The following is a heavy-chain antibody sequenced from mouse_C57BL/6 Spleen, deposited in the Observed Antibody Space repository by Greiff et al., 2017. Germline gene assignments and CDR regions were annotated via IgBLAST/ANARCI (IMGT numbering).Heavy chain of an antibody. CDR2: ISYDGSN. J-gene: IGHJ1*03. V-gene: IGHV3-6*01. D-gene: IGHD1-1*01. CDR3: ARGDYYGSSYPYWYFDV. Sequence: EVHLVESGPGLVKPSQSLSLTCSVTGYSITSGYYWNWIRQFPGNKLEWMGYISYDGSNNYNPSLKNRISITRDTSKNQFFLKLNSVTTEDTATYYCARGDYYGSSYPYWYFDVWGTGTTVTVSS. CDR1: GYSITSGYY.